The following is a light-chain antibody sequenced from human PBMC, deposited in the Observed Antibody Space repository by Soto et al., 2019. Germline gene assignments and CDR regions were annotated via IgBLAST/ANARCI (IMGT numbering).Light chain of an antibody. CDR2: DAF. J-gene: IGKJ4*01. CDR3: QQYYNLPLT. CDR1: QDISNY. Sequence: DIPMTQSPSSLSASVGDRVTITCKASQDISNYLMWYQQKPGKAPTLLIYDAFNLETEVPSRCIGNRFCTDYTFTISSLQTEDIETDDCQQYYNLPLTIGGGTKVVIK. V-gene: IGKV1-33*01.